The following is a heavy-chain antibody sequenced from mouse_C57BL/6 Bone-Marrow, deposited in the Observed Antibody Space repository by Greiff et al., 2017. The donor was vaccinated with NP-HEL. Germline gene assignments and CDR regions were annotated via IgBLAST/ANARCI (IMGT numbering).Heavy chain of an antibody. V-gene: IGHV1-82*01. J-gene: IGHJ1*03. CDR1: GYAFSSSW. D-gene: IGHD1-1*02. CDR3: ALYGRWYFDV. CDR2: IYPGDGDT. Sequence: VKLMESGPELVKPGASVKISCKASGYAFSSSWMNWVKQRPGKGLEWIGRIYPGDGDTNYNGKFKGKATLTADKSSSTAYMQLSSLTSEDSAVYFCALYGRWYFDVWGTGTTVTVSS.